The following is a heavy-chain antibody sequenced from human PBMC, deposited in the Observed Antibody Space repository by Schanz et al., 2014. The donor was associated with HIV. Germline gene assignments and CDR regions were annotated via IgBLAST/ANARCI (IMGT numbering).Heavy chain of an antibody. CDR3: AKEEQQLGGVGGYHFDY. CDR2: ISDTGVRT. J-gene: IGHJ4*02. CDR1: GFTFSNYA. Sequence: EVQLVESGGGLVQPGGSLRLSCEASGFTFSNYAMSWVRQAPGKGLEWVSGISDTGVRTNYADSVKGRFTISRDDFKDTLYLQMNSLRAEDTAVYYCAKEEQQLGGVGGYHFDYWGQGTLVTVSS. D-gene: IGHD6-13*01. V-gene: IGHV3-23*04.